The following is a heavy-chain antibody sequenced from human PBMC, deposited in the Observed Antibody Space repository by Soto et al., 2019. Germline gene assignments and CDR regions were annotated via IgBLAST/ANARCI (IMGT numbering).Heavy chain of an antibody. J-gene: IGHJ3*01. Sequence: PSETMSLTCTVSGGSISSGDYYWSWIRQPPGKGLEWIGYIYYSGSTYYNPSLKSRVTISVDTSKNQFSLKLSSVTAADTAMYYCARDLDYGGNSEASDVWGQGTMVTVSS. D-gene: IGHD4-17*01. CDR3: ARDLDYGGNSEASDV. CDR2: IYYSGST. V-gene: IGHV4-30-4*01. CDR1: GGSISSGDYY.